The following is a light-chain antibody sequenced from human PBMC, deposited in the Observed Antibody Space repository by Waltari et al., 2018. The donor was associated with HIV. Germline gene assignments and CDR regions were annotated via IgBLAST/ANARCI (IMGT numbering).Light chain of an antibody. CDR3: QQYGNPPIT. CDR1: ESVSTRY. V-gene: IGKV3-20*01. Sequence: VLTQSPGFVSLSPGERATLSCRASESVSTRYVAWYHEKPGQPPRLLIDGAYSRATGVPDRFRGSGSGRDFTLTINSLESDDFGVYHCQQYGNPPITFGGGTTVEI. J-gene: IGKJ4*01. CDR2: GAY.